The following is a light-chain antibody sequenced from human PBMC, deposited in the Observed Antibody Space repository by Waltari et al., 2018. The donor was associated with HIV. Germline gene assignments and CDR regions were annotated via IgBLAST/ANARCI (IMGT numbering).Light chain of an antibody. CDR3: CSYAGSYT. CDR1: SSDVGGYNY. CDR2: DVS. V-gene: IGLV2-11*01. Sequence: QSALTQPRSVSGSPGQSVTISCTGTSSDVGGYNYVSWYQQHPVKAPKLMIYDVSKRPSGVPDRFSGSKSGNTASLTISGLQAEDEADYYCCSYAGSYTLGGGTKLTVL. J-gene: IGLJ2*01.